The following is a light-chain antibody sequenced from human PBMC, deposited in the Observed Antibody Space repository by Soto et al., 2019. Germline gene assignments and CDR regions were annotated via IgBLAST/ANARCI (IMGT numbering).Light chain of an antibody. Sequence: QSALTQLRSVSGSPGQSVIISCTGTNSDDGAYDYVSWYQQHPGKAPKLIIYDVTKRPSGVPDRFSASKSGNTASLTISGLQADEEADYYSCSYAGSNTSVFGGGTKLTVL. J-gene: IGLJ3*02. CDR3: CSYAGSNTSV. V-gene: IGLV2-11*01. CDR1: NSDDGAYDY. CDR2: DVT.